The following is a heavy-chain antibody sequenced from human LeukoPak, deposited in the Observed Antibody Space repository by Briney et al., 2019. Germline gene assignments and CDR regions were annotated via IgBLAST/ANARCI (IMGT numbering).Heavy chain of an antibody. V-gene: IGHV4-34*01. Sequence: PPETRSPASAVDTGSFSDYYSGCIRHPPREGLGWNGEINHIVTTNYNTSFKSRVTISVDTSKNQFSLKLSSVTAADTAVYYCARGGSTLSRLYQLQRGDAFDIWGQGTMVTVSS. J-gene: IGHJ3*02. CDR3: ARGGSTLSRLYQLQRGDAFDI. CDR2: INHIVTT. CDR1: TGSFSDYY. D-gene: IGHD2-2*01.